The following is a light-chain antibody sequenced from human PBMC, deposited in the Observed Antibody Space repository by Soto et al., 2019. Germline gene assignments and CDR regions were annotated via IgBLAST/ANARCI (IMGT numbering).Light chain of an antibody. CDR1: QSIRSW. Sequence: STLSASVGDRVTITCRASQSIRSWLAWYQQKPGKAPELLIYDASSLNRGVPSRFSGSGSGTDFTLTISRLQPDDFATYYCHQYNSYPRTFGHGTKVDIK. J-gene: IGKJ1*01. V-gene: IGKV1-5*01. CDR3: HQYNSYPRT. CDR2: DAS.